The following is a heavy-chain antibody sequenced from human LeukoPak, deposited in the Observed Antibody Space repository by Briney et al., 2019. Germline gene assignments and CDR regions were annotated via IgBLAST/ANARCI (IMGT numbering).Heavy chain of an antibody. CDR3: AKEKVFGGFGELFFDY. Sequence: GGSLRLSCAASGFTFSSYGMHWVRQAPGKGLEWVAVISYDGSNKYYADSVKGRFTISRNNSKTTLYLQMNSLRAEDTAVYYCAKEKVFGGFGELFFDYWGQGTLVTVSS. V-gene: IGHV3-30*18. CDR2: ISYDGSNK. CDR1: GFTFSSYG. J-gene: IGHJ4*02. D-gene: IGHD3-10*01.